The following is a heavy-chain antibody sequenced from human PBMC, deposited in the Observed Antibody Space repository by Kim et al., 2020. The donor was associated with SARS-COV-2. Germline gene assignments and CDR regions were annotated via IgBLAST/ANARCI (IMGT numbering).Heavy chain of an antibody. V-gene: IGHV4-59*01. CDR1: GGSISSYY. Sequence: SETLSLTCTVSGGSISSYYWSWIRQPPGKGLEWIGYIYYSGSTNYNPSLKSRVTISVDTSKNQFSLMVSSVTAADTAIYYCARDKYGGAFDYWGQGNLVTVSS. D-gene: IGHD4-17*01. CDR3: ARDKYGGAFDY. J-gene: IGHJ4*02. CDR2: IYYSGST.